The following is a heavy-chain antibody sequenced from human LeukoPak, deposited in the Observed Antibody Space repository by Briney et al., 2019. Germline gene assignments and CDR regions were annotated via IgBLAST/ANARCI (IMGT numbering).Heavy chain of an antibody. D-gene: IGHD6-6*01. CDR2: IYSGGSA. J-gene: IGHJ4*02. CDR3: AAHSNSKTRFDY. CDR1: GGSFSGYY. V-gene: IGHV3-66*01. Sequence: PSETLSLTCAVYGGSFSGYYWSWVRQAPGKGLEWVSIIYSGGSAYYADSVKDRFTISRDNSKNTLYLQMNSLRAEDTALYYCAAHSNSKTRFDYWGQGTLVTVSS.